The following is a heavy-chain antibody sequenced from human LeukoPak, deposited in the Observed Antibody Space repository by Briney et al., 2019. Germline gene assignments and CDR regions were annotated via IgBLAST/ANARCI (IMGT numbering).Heavy chain of an antibody. V-gene: IGHV4-59*08. CDR1: GGSISSYY. CDR2: IYYSGST. J-gene: IGHJ6*02. D-gene: IGHD2-2*01. Sequence: SETLSLTCTVSGGSISSYYWSWIRQPPGKGLEWIGYIYYSGSTNYNPSLKSRVTISVDTSKNQFSLKLSSVTAADTAVYYCAGSNTNYYFYGMGVWGQGTTVTVSS. CDR3: AGSNTNYYFYGMGV.